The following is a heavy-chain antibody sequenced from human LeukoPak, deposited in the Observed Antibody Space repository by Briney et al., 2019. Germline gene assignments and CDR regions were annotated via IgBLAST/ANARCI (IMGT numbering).Heavy chain of an antibody. V-gene: IGHV1-18*01. CDR2: ISAYNGNT. D-gene: IGHD2-2*01. CDR1: GYTFTSYG. Sequence: ASVKVSCKASGYTFTSYGISWVRQAPGQGLEWMGWISAYNGNTNYAQKLQGRVTMTRDMSTSTVYMELSSLRSEDTAVYYCARDDGVVVPAAMIPATGEGDAFDIWGQGTMVTVSS. CDR3: ARDDGVVVPAAMIPATGEGDAFDI. J-gene: IGHJ3*02.